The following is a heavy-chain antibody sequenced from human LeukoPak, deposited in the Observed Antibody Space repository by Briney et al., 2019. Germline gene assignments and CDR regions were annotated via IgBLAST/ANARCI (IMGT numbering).Heavy chain of an antibody. Sequence: GGSLRLSCAASGFTFSTFAMIWVRQAPGKGLEWVSAISGSGGSTYYADSVKGRFTISRDNSKNTLYLQMNSLRAEDTALYFCAQWSRYFDYWGQGTLVTVSS. CDR1: GFTFSTFA. J-gene: IGHJ4*02. CDR2: ISGSGGST. CDR3: AQWSRYFDY. V-gene: IGHV3-23*01. D-gene: IGHD1-26*01.